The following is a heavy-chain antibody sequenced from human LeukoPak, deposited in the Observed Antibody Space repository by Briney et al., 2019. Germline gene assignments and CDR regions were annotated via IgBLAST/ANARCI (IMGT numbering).Heavy chain of an antibody. CDR2: ISSSSTYT. D-gene: IGHD3-10*01. CDR3: GNNYGSGSLRVDY. Sequence: GGSLRLSCAASGFTCSSYAMSWVRQAPGKGLEWVSSISSSSTYTYYADLVKGRFTIARDNAKNSLYLQMNSLRAEDTAVYYCGNNYGSGSLRVDYWGQGTLVTVSS. CDR1: GFTCSSYA. V-gene: IGHV3-21*01. J-gene: IGHJ4*02.